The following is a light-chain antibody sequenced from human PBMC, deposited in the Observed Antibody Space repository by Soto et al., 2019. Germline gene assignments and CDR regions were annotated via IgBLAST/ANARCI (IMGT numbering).Light chain of an antibody. CDR1: SSDVGSYVY. CDR2: EVS. Sequence: QSALTQPPSASGSPGQSVTISCTGISSDVGSYVYVSWYQQHPGKAPKLMIYEVSKRPPGVPDRFSGFMSGKMASLTVSGLQAEDEADYYCSSNAGSNNLVFGGGTKLTVL. J-gene: IGLJ2*01. CDR3: SSNAGSNNLV. V-gene: IGLV2-8*01.